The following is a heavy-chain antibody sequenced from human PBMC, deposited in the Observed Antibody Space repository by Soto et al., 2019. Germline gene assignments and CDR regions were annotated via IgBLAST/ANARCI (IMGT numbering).Heavy chain of an antibody. V-gene: IGHV1-69*12. CDR3: ARDKDRQQLGGNYYYILDV. D-gene: IGHD3-3*02. J-gene: IGHJ6*02. CDR2: IMPIFATP. Sequence: QVQLMQSGAEVKKPGSSVKVSCKASGGTFSTSAISWVRQAPGEGLEWVGGIMPIFATPDYAQKFQGRVTISADESTATAYLERTSLTTDDTAVYYCARDKDRQQLGGNYYYILDVWGQGPAITVSS. CDR1: GGTFSTSA.